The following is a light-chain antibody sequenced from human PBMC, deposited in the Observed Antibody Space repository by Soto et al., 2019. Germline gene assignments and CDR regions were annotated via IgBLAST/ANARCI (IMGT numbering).Light chain of an antibody. CDR3: QQRSDWPFT. J-gene: IGKJ4*01. Sequence: EIVLTQSPATLSLSPGERATLSCRASQSLSSYLAWYQQKRGQAPRLLIYDASKRATGIPARFSGSGSGTDFTLSSSLLDPEDFAVYYWQQRSDWPFTFGGGTKVEIK. CDR2: DAS. V-gene: IGKV3-11*01. CDR1: QSLSSY.